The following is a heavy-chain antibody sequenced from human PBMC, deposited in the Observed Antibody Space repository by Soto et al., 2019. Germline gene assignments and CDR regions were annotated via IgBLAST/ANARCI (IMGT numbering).Heavy chain of an antibody. V-gene: IGHV3-7*05. Sequence: EVQLVESGGALVKPGGPLRLSCEASGFTFSGFWMTWFRQAPGKGLEWVAKIKQDESKRYYVDSVEGRFTISRDNAKNSLFLQMNSLRAEDTAVYYCARDSSPSYSSRWYDAFDIWGQGTMVTVSS. CDR3: ARDSSPSYSSRWYDAFDI. J-gene: IGHJ3*02. CDR1: GFTFSGFW. CDR2: IKQDESKR. D-gene: IGHD6-13*01.